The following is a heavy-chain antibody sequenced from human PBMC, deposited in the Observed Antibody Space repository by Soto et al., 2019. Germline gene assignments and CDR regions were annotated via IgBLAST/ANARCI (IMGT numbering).Heavy chain of an antibody. CDR3: AKAIEEVVYYYGMDV. V-gene: IGHV3-30*18. CDR1: GFTFSSYG. CDR2: ISYDGNNI. D-gene: IGHD1-26*01. Sequence: VQLVESGGGVVQPGESLRLSCAASGFTFSSYGMHWVRQAPGKGLEWVALISYDGNNIYYGDSVQGRFTIFRDNSKNTLFLQMNSLRAEDTAVYYCAKAIEEVVYYYGMDVWGQGTTVTVYS. J-gene: IGHJ6*02.